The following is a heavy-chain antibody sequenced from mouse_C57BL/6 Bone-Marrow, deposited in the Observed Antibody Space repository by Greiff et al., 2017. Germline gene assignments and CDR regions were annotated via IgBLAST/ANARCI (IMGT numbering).Heavy chain of an antibody. J-gene: IGHJ3*01. D-gene: IGHD1-1*01. V-gene: IGHV3-6*01. CDR2: ISYDGSN. Sequence: EVKLMESGPGLVKPSQSLSLTCSVTGYSITSGYYWNWIRQFPGNKLEWMGYISYDGSNNYNPSLKNRISITRDTSKNQFFLKLNSVTTEDTATYYCARVDYYYGRPAYWGQGTLVTVSA. CDR3: ARVDYYYGRPAY. CDR1: GYSITSGYY.